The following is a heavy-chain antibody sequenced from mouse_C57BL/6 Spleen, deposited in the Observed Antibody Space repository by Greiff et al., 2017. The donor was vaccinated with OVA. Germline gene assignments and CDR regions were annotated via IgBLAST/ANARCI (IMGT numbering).Heavy chain of an antibody. D-gene: IGHD1-1*01. V-gene: IGHV3-6*01. J-gene: IGHJ1*03. CDR3: ARRGSLWYFDV. CDR1: GYSITSGYY. CDR2: ISYDGSN. Sequence: VQLKESGPGLVKPSQSLSLTCSATGYSITSGYYWNWIRQFPGNKLEWMGYISYDGSNNYNPSLKNRISITRDTSKNQFFLKLNSVTTEDTATYYCARRGSLWYFDVWGTGTTVTVSS.